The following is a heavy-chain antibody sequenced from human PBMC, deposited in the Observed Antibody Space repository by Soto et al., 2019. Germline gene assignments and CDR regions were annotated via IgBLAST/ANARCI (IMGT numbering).Heavy chain of an antibody. Sequence: GGSLRLSCAASGFTFSSYSMNWVRQAPGKGLEWVSYISSSSSTIYYADSVKGRFTISRDNAKNSLYLQVNSLRAEDTAVYYCARDLEGYSGYDYVWYFDLWGRGTLVTVST. CDR1: GFTFSSYS. V-gene: IGHV3-48*04. CDR3: ARDLEGYSGYDYVWYFDL. CDR2: ISSSSSTI. J-gene: IGHJ2*01. D-gene: IGHD5-12*01.